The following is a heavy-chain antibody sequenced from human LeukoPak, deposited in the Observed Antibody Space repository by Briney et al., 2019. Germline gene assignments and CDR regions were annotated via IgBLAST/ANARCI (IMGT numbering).Heavy chain of an antibody. J-gene: IGHJ1*01. D-gene: IGHD6-6*01. CDR3: AKGPPSSSAQYFQH. V-gene: IGHV3-23*01. Sequence: GGSLRLSCAASGFTFSNFAIHWVRQAPRKGLEWVSAISGSGDSTYYADSVKGRFTISRDNSKNTLFLQMNSLRAEDTAVYYCAKGPPSSSAQYFQHWGQGALVTVSS. CDR1: GFTFSNFA. CDR2: ISGSGDST.